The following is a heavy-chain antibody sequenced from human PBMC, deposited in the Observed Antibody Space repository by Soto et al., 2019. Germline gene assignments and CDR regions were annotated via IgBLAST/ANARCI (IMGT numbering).Heavy chain of an antibody. D-gene: IGHD6-19*01. CDR2: ISGSGGST. Sequence: GGSLRLSCAASGFTVSSNYMTWVRQAPGKGLEWVSAISGSGGSTSYAQKFQGRVTMTRDTSTSTVYMELSSLRSEDTAVYYCARTTASGLDYFDYWGQGTLVTVSS. CDR3: ARTTASGLDYFDY. J-gene: IGHJ4*02. V-gene: IGHV3-53*05. CDR1: GFTVSSNY.